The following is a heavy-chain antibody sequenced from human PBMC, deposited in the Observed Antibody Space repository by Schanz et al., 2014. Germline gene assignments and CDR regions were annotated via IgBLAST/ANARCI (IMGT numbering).Heavy chain of an antibody. D-gene: IGHD3-16*02. Sequence: QLQLQESGSGLVKPSQTLSLTCGVSGGSISSGGSSWNWIRLPPGKGLEWIGYIYHSGSTYYNPSLKSRVTISVDRSKTQCSLILNSVTAADTAVYYCARGHDYFWGSYRRSPWGYFDLWGRGSLVTVSS. CDR3: ARGHDYFWGSYRRSPWGYFDL. CDR2: IYHSGST. CDR1: GGSISSGGSS. V-gene: IGHV4-30-2*01. J-gene: IGHJ2*01.